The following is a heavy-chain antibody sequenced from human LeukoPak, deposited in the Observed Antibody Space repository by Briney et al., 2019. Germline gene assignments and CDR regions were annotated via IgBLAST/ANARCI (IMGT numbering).Heavy chain of an antibody. CDR1: GGSFSGYY. J-gene: IGHJ6*02. D-gene: IGHD2-15*01. CDR3: ARGNQVDYYYGMDV. V-gene: IGHV4-34*01. Sequence: SETLSLTCAVYGGSFSGYYWSWIRQPPGKGLEWIGEINHSGSTNYNPSLKSRVTKSVDTSKNQFSLKLSSVTAADTAVYYCARGNQVDYYYGMDVWGQGTTVTVSS. CDR2: INHSGST.